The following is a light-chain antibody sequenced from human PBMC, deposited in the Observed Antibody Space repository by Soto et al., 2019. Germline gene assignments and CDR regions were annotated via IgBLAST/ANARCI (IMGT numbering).Light chain of an antibody. CDR3: LQYYNYPPT. Sequence: AIQMTQSPSSQSASVGDRVTITCRASQAIRNDLGWYQQKPGKAPKLLIYAASSLQSGVPSRFSGSGSGTDFTLTISSLQAEDFATYDCLQYYNYPPTFGKGTRLEIK. J-gene: IGKJ5*01. V-gene: IGKV1-6*02. CDR2: AAS. CDR1: QAIRND.